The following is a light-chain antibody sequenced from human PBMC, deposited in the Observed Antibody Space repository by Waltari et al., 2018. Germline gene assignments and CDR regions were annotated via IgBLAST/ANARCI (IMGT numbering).Light chain of an antibody. V-gene: IGKV4-1*01. CDR3: QQYYNTPYT. CDR1: QNILYSSNNKNY. J-gene: IGKJ2*01. CDR2: WAS. Sequence: DIVMTQSPDSLAVSLGERAPINCKSSQNILYSSNNKNYLAWYQQKPGQPPKLLVYWASTREAGVPDRFSGSGSGTDFTLTIGSLQAEDVAVYYCQQYYNTPYTFGQGTKLEI.